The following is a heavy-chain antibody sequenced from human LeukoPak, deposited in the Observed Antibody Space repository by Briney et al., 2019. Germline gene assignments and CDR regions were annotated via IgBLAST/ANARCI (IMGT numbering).Heavy chain of an antibody. J-gene: IGHJ4*02. V-gene: IGHV4-31*03. Sequence: SETLSLTCTVSGGSISSGGYYWSWIRQHPGKGLEWIGYIYYSGSTYYNPSLKSRATISVDTSKNQFSLKLSSVTAADTAVYYCARDSGYDWYYFDYWGQGTLVTVSS. D-gene: IGHD5-12*01. CDR2: IYYSGST. CDR3: ARDSGYDWYYFDY. CDR1: GGSISSGGYY.